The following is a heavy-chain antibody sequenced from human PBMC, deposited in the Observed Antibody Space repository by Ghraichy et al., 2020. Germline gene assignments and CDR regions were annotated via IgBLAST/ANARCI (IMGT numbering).Heavy chain of an antibody. D-gene: IGHD1-26*01. CDR3: ARGTGVTTGQIRYWFDP. Sequence: ASVKVSCKASGYTFTSYGISWVRQAPGQGLEWMGWISAYNGNKNYAQKLQGRVTMNTDTSTSTAYMELRSLRSDEPAVYYCARGTGVTTGQIRYWFDPWGQGTLVTVSS. V-gene: IGHV1-18*01. J-gene: IGHJ5*02. CDR2: ISAYNGNK. CDR1: GYTFTSYG.